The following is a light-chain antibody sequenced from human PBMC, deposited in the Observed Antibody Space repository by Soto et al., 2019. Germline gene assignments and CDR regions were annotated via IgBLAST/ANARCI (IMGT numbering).Light chain of an antibody. CDR1: QSVSNNY. J-gene: IGKJ1*01. Sequence: ENVLTQSPGTLSLSPGERATLSCRASQSVSNNYLAWYQHKPGQAPRVLIYGASSRATGIPDRFSGSGSGTDFTLTISRLEPEDFAVYYCHQYGSSPTFGQGTKAEIK. CDR3: HQYGSSPT. V-gene: IGKV3-20*01. CDR2: GAS.